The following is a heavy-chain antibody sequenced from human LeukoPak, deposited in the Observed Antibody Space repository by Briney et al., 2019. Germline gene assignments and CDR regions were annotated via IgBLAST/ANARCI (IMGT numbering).Heavy chain of an antibody. CDR3: ARSATVTTHLDY. J-gene: IGHJ4*02. Sequence: PSETLSLTCTVSGGSIGSYYWSWIRQPPGQGLEWIGYIYSSGGTYYNPSLWSRATISVDTSKNQFSLRLTSVTAADTAVYYCARSATVTTHLDYWGQGTLVSVSS. V-gene: IGHV4-59*01. CDR2: IYSSGGT. CDR1: GGSIGSYY. D-gene: IGHD4-17*01.